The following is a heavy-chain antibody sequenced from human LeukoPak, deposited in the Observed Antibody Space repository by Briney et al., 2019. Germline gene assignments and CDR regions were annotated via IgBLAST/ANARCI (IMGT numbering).Heavy chain of an antibody. Sequence: SETLSLTCTVSGGSISGSSYYWAWIRQPPGKGLEWIGSGFYSGSAYYNPSLKSRVTISVDTSKNQFSLNLSSLTAADTAVYYCARLRGAMTPVTSDFDYWGQGTLVTVSS. D-gene: IGHD4-17*01. CDR1: GGSISGSSYY. CDR3: ARLRGAMTPVTSDFDY. V-gene: IGHV4-39*01. CDR2: GFYSGSA. J-gene: IGHJ4*02.